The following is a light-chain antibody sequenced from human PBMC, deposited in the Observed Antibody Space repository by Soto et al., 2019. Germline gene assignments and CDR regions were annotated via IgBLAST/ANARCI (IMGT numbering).Light chain of an antibody. CDR1: SGHSNYA. V-gene: IGLV4-69*01. CDR2: VNSGGSH. J-gene: IGLJ3*02. Sequence: QPVLTQSPSASASLGASVKLTCTLSSGHSNYAIAWHQQQPEKGPRYLMKVNSGGSHIKGDGIPDRFSGSSSGAERYLTISSLQSEDEADYYCQTWNTGIQVFGGGTKLTVL. CDR3: QTWNTGIQV.